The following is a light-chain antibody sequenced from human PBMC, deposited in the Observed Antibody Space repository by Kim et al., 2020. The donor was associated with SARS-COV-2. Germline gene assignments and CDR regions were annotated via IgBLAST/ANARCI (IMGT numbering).Light chain of an antibody. CDR2: QDS. Sequence: GSPGQTASITCAGDKLGDKYACWYQQKPGQSPVLVIYQDSKRPSGIPERFSGSNSGNTATLTISGTQAMDEADYYCQAWDSSTVVFGGGTQLTVL. V-gene: IGLV3-1*01. CDR3: QAWDSSTVV. CDR1: KLGDKY. J-gene: IGLJ2*01.